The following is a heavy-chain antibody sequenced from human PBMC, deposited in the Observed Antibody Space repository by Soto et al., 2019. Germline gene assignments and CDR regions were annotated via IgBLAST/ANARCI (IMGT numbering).Heavy chain of an antibody. CDR1: GFTFSSYS. J-gene: IGHJ3*02. V-gene: IGHV3-21*01. Sequence: GGSLRLSCAASGFTFSSYSMNWVRQAPGKGLEWVSSISRSAGNTYYADSVKGRFTISRDNAKNSMYLQMNSLRAEDTAVYYCLRDQVTGLDAFDICGQVTMVTVSS. D-gene: IGHD2-21*02. CDR2: ISRSAGNT. CDR3: LRDQVTGLDAFDI.